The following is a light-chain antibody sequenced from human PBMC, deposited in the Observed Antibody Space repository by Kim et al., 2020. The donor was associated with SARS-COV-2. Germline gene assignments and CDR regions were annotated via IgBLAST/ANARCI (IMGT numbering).Light chain of an antibody. CDR3: QQRNNWPFT. Sequence: PGERATLSCRASQSVSVYLAWYQQKPGQAPRLFISNASQRATGIPARFSGSGSGTDFTPTISSLEPEDFAVYYCQQRNNWPFTFGEGAKAEI. CDR2: NAS. CDR1: QSVSVY. V-gene: IGKV3-11*01. J-gene: IGKJ4*01.